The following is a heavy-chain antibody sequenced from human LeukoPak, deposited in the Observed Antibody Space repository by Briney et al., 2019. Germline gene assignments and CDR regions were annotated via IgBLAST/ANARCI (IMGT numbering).Heavy chain of an antibody. D-gene: IGHD2-2*01. J-gene: IGHJ5*02. Sequence: PSETLSLTCTVSGGSISSYYWSWIRQPPGMGLEWIGYIYYSGSTNYNPSLKSRVTISVDTSKNQFSLKLSSVTAADTAVYYCARAWSVVVPAAKLFDPWGQGTLVTVSS. V-gene: IGHV4-59*01. CDR2: IYYSGST. CDR3: ARAWSVVVPAAKLFDP. CDR1: GGSISSYY.